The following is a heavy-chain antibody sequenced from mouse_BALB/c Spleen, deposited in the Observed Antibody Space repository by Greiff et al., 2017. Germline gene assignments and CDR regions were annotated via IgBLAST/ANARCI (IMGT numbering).Heavy chain of an antibody. CDR3: ATHYYGYNY. J-gene: IGHJ2*01. D-gene: IGHD1-2*01. Sequence: DVKLVESGAELVKPGASVKLSCTASGFNIKDTYMHWVKQRPEQGLEWIGRIDPANGNTKYDPKFQGKATITADTSSNTAYLQLSSLTSEDTAVYYCATHYYGYNYWGQGTTLTVSS. CDR2: IDPANGNT. V-gene: IGHV14-3*02. CDR1: GFNIKDTY.